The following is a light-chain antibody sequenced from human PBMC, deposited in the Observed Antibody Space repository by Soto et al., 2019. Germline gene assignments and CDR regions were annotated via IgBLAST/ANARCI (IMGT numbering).Light chain of an antibody. J-gene: IGLJ1*01. CDR1: SSNIGAGFD. V-gene: IGLV1-40*01. CDR2: ANT. CDR3: QSYDSSLSGYV. Sequence: QSVPTQPPSVSGAPGQRVTISCTGSSSNIGAGFDVHWYQQLPGTAPRLLIYANTKRPSGVPDRFSGSRSGTSISLAITGLRAEDEADYFCQSYDSSLSGYVFGTGTKVTVL.